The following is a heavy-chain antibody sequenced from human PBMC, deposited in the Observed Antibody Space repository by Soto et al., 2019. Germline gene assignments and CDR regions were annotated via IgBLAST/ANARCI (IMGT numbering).Heavy chain of an antibody. CDR2: IYWDDDK. Sequence: QITLKESGPTLVRPTQTLTLTGTFSGFSLSTSGVGVGWIRQPPGKALEWLALIYWDDDKRYSPSLKSRLTITKDTSKNQVVLTMTNMDPVDTATHYCAHSRCGCDCLQSYSSHYYYGMDVWGQGTTVTVSS. D-gene: IGHD2-21*02. J-gene: IGHJ6*02. CDR1: GFSLSTSGVG. CDR3: AHSRCGCDCLQSYSSHYYYGMDV. V-gene: IGHV2-5*02.